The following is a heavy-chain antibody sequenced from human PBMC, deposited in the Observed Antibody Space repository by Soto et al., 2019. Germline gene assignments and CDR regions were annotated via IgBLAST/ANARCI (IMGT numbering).Heavy chain of an antibody. Sequence: GGSLRLSCAASGFTFSNYAMSWVRQAPGKGLEWVAVIRFDGSNIYYGDSVKGRFTISRDNSKNTLYLQMNSLRAEDTAVYYCARDGVGGTVFFGYLDYWGPGALVTVSS. CDR3: ARDGVGGTVFFGYLDY. J-gene: IGHJ4*02. CDR1: GFTFSNYA. V-gene: IGHV3-33*08. CDR2: IRFDGSNI. D-gene: IGHD1-26*01.